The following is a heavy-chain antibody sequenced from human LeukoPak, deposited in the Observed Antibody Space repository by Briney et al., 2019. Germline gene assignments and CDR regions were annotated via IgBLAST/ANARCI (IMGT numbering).Heavy chain of an antibody. J-gene: IGHJ3*02. CDR1: RYTFTNYG. Sequence: ASVTVSCKASRYTFTNYGISWVRPAPGQGLAWLGWISVSNAKTNYAQKVQDRVTMTTDSSTATDYMELRSLRSDDTAVYYCARRRVTVYGVFIVPDTVDIWGQGTLVTVSS. CDR2: ISVSNAKT. D-gene: IGHD3-3*01. V-gene: IGHV1-18*01. CDR3: ARRRVTVYGVFIVPDTVDI.